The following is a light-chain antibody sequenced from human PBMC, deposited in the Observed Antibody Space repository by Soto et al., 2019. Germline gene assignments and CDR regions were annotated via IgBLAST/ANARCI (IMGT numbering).Light chain of an antibody. Sequence: DIQMTQSPSSLSASVGDRVTITCRASQSISSYLNWYQQKPGKAPKLLIYAASSLQSGVPLMFSGSGSGTDFTLTISSLQPEDFVTYYCQQSYSTPPTFGQGTKLEIK. J-gene: IGKJ2*01. CDR1: QSISSY. CDR3: QQSYSTPPT. CDR2: AAS. V-gene: IGKV1-39*01.